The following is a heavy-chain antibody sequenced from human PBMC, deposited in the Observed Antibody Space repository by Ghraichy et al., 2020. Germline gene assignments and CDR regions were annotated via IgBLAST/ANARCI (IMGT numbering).Heavy chain of an antibody. CDR2: IYYSGST. J-gene: IGHJ6*02. Sequence: SETLSLTCTVSGGSMNSDGPYWTWIRQHPGKGLEWIGNIYYSGSTFYNPSLKSRLTISIDASKNQFSLTLSSVTAADTAMYYCARAQTGKYCYGLDVWGQGATVTVSS. V-gene: IGHV4-31*03. D-gene: IGHD1-14*01. CDR1: GGSMNSDGPY. CDR3: ARAQTGKYCYGLDV.